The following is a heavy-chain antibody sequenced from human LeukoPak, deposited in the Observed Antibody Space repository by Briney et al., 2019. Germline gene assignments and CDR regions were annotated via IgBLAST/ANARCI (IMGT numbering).Heavy chain of an antibody. V-gene: IGHV3-21*06. CDR1: GLTFRKYG. CDR2: ISSGNDYI. CDR3: ARDPTEGPYESYGRHYFDF. J-gene: IGHJ4*02. D-gene: IGHD3-22*01. Sequence: PGGSLRLSCAASGLTFRKYGMNWVRQAPGAGLEWVSSISSGNDYIHYADSVRGRFTIPRDDAKNSLYLEMNSLRAEDTAVYYCARDPTEGPYESYGRHYFDFWGQGTLVTVSS.